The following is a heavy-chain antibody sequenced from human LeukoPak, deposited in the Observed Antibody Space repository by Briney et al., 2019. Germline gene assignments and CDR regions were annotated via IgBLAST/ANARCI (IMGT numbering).Heavy chain of an antibody. Sequence: PGGSLRLSCAASGFTFDDYAMHWVRQAPGKGLEWVSGISWNSGSIGYADSVKGRFTISRDNAKNSLYLQMNSLRAEDTALYYCARDIEASTSRGWFDPWGQGTLVTVSS. CDR3: ARDIEASTSRGWFDP. CDR1: GFTFDDYA. D-gene: IGHD2-2*01. V-gene: IGHV3-9*01. CDR2: ISWNSGSI. J-gene: IGHJ5*02.